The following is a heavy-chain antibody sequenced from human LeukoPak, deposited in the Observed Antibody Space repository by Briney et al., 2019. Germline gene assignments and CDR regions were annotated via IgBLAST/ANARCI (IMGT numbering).Heavy chain of an antibody. CDR3: ARGPYDFWSGKSSGGYFDY. J-gene: IGHJ4*02. CDR2: ISAYNGNT. Sequence: ASVKVSCKASGYTFTSYGISWVRQAPGQGLERMGWISAYNGNTNYAQKLQGRVTMTTDTSTSTAYMELRSLRSDDTAVYYCARGPYDFWSGKSSGGYFDYWGQGTLVTVSS. D-gene: IGHD3-3*01. V-gene: IGHV1-18*01. CDR1: GYTFTSYG.